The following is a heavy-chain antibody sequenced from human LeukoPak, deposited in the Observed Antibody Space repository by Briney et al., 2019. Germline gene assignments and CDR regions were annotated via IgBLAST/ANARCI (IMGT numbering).Heavy chain of an antibody. Sequence: ASVKVSCKASGYTFTGYYMHWVRQAPGQGLEWMGGINPNTGATNYAQKFRGRVTMTRDTSISTAYMELSRLRSDDTALYYCARRTYYGSGSHNYYFDLWGQGTLVTVSS. J-gene: IGHJ4*02. CDR3: ARRTYYGSGSHNYYFDL. D-gene: IGHD3-10*01. CDR1: GYTFTGYY. V-gene: IGHV1-2*02. CDR2: INPNTGAT.